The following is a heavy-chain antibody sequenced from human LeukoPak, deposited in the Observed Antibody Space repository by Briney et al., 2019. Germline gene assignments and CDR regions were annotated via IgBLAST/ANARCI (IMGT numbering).Heavy chain of an antibody. D-gene: IGHD6-19*01. J-gene: IGHJ4*02. CDR2: ISSGGRYV. CDR1: GFSFSTYS. V-gene: IGHV3-21*01. Sequence: GGSLRLSCAASGFSFSTYSMNWVRQAPGKGLEWVSSISSGGRYVYYADSVKGRFTISRDNAKNSLYLQMNSLRAEDTAVYYCTRDVRDEYTSGWYPIGYWGQGTLVTVSS. CDR3: TRDVRDEYTSGWYPIGY.